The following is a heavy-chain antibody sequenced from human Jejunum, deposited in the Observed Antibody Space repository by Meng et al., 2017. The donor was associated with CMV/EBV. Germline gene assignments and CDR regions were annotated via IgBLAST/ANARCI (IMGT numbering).Heavy chain of an antibody. Sequence: LSWAASGFTFSTYWMTWGRKAPGKGLEWVAKIKQDGSEKYYVDSVKGRFTISRDNAKNSLFLQMNSLRAEDTAMYYCARNARGSGYWGQGTLVTVSS. V-gene: IGHV3-7*01. CDR3: ARNARGSGY. J-gene: IGHJ4*02. D-gene: IGHD3-10*01. CDR1: GFTFSTYW. CDR2: IKQDGSEK.